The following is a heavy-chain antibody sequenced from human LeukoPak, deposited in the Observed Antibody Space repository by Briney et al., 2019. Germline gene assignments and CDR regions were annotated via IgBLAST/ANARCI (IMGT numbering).Heavy chain of an antibody. CDR2: ISSSSSYI. Sequence: PGGSLRHSCAASGFSFSAYSMNWVRQAPGKGLEWVASISSSSSYIYYADSVKGRFTISRDNAKNSLYLQMNGLRAEDTAVYYCASSGYDSSGYYYGWGQGAQVTASS. CDR1: GFSFSAYS. J-gene: IGHJ4*02. V-gene: IGHV3-21*01. D-gene: IGHD3-22*01. CDR3: ASSGYDSSGYYYG.